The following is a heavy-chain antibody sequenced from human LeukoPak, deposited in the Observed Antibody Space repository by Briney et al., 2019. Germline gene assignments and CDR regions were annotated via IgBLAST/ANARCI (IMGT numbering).Heavy chain of an antibody. CDR3: AREPSSWDGAFDI. V-gene: IGHV4-34*01. J-gene: IGHJ3*02. D-gene: IGHD6-13*01. CDR2: INHSGST. CDR1: GGSFSGYY. Sequence: SETLSLTCAVYGGSFSGYYWSWIRQPPGKGLEWIGEINHSGSTNYNPSLKNRVTISVDTSKNQFSLKLSSVTAADTAVYYCAREPSSWDGAFDIWGQGTMVTVSS.